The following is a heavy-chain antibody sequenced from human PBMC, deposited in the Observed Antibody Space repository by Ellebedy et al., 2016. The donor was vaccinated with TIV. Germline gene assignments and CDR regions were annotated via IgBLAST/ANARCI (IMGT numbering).Heavy chain of an antibody. Sequence: PGGSLRLSCAASGFTFSDYWMHRVRQVPGKGLAWVSRVDSDGSSTSIADSVRGRFTISRDNAKKTLYLQMNSLRAEDSALYYCARPIYSNNAIGYFDVWGQGILVTVSS. CDR1: GFTFSDYW. V-gene: IGHV3-74*01. D-gene: IGHD4-11*01. CDR2: VDSDGSST. CDR3: ARPIYSNNAIGYFDV. J-gene: IGHJ4*02.